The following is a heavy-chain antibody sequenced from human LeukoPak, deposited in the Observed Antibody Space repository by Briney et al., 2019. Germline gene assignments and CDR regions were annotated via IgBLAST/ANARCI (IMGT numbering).Heavy chain of an antibody. J-gene: IGHJ4*02. CDR3: ARGGYDYVWGSYRQSNPRFDY. Sequence: SETLSLTCAVYGGSFSGYYWSWIRQPPGKGLEWIGETNHSGSTNYNPSLKSRVTISVDTSKNQFSLKLSSVTAADTAVYYCARGGYDYVWGSYRQSNPRFDYWGQGTLVTVSS. CDR1: GGSFSGYY. D-gene: IGHD3-16*02. CDR2: TNHSGST. V-gene: IGHV4-34*01.